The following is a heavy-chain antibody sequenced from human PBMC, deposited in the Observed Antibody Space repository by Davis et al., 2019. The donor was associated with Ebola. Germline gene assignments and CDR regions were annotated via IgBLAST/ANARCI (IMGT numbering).Heavy chain of an antibody. CDR3: AKGWDSSGWQN. CDR2: AYFSGST. Sequence: SETLSLTCTVSGGSISSYYWSWIRQSPEKGLEWIGYAYFSGSTNYNPSLKSRVTISVDSSKKQLSLNLRSVTAADTAVYYCAKGWDSSGWQNWGPGILVTVSS. V-gene: IGHV4-59*01. CDR1: GGSISSYY. D-gene: IGHD6-19*01. J-gene: IGHJ4*02.